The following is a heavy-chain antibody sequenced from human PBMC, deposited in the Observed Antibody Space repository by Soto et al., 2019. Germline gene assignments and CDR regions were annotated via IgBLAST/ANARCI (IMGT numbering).Heavy chain of an antibody. CDR3: ARWGTESPYYDGSGSYYRIPFQH. Sequence: SETLSLTCTVSGGSISSGGYYWSWIRQHPGKGLEWIGYIYYSGSTYYNPSLKSRVTISVDTSKNQFSLKLSSVTAADTAVYYCARWGTESPYYDGSGSYYRIPFQHWGEGTLVTVSS. D-gene: IGHD3-10*01. J-gene: IGHJ1*01. CDR2: IYYSGST. V-gene: IGHV4-31*03. CDR1: GGSISSGGYY.